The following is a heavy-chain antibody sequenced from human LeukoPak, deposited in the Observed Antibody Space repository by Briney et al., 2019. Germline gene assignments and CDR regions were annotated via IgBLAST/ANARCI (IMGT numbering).Heavy chain of an antibody. Sequence: GGSLRLSCAASGFSVSSNDMSWVRQAPGKGLEWVANINEDGSEKYYVDSVKGRFTIPRDNAKNSVYLQMNSLRAEDTAVYYCARDMGYYPDYWGQGTLVTVSP. CDR3: ARDMGYYPDY. CDR2: INEDGSEK. D-gene: IGHD3-3*01. V-gene: IGHV3-7*01. CDR1: GFSVSSND. J-gene: IGHJ4*02.